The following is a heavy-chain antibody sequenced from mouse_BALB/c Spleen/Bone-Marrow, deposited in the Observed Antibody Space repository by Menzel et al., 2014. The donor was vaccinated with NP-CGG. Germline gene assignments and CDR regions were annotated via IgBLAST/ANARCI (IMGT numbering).Heavy chain of an antibody. Sequence: QLQQSGAELVRPGTSVKVSCKASGYAFTNYLIEWVKQRPGQGLEWIGVINPGSGGTNYNEKFKGKATLTADKSSSTAYMQLSSLTSDDSAVYFCARSLLRLQNAMDYWGQGTSVTVSS. CDR1: GYAFTNYL. V-gene: IGHV1-54*01. CDR3: ARSLLRLQNAMDY. J-gene: IGHJ4*01. D-gene: IGHD1-2*01. CDR2: INPGSGGT.